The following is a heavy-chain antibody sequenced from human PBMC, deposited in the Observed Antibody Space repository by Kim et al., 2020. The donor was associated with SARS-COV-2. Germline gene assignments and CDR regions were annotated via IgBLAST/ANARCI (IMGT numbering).Heavy chain of an antibody. D-gene: IGHD5-18*01. V-gene: IGHV3-73*01. J-gene: IGHJ5*02. CDR2: IRSKANSYAT. Sequence: GGSLRLSCAASGFTFSGSAMHWVRQASGKGLEWVGRIRSKANSYATAYAASVKGRFTISRDDSKNTAYLQMNSLKTEDTAVYYCTRRPHSYGSWFDPWGQGTLVTVSS. CDR3: TRRPHSYGSWFDP. CDR1: GFTFSGSA.